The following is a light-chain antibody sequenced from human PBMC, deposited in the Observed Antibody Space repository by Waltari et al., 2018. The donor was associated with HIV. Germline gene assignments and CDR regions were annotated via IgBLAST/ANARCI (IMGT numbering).Light chain of an antibody. V-gene: IGKV3-20*01. CDR1: QSVTSRF. CDR2: RAS. CDR3: QQYGSSPPYT. Sequence: EIVLTQSPGPLSLSPGERATLYCRAMQSVTSRFLAWYQQKPGQAPRLLIYRASSRATGIPDRFSGSGSGTDFTLTISTLEPEDFAVYYCQQYGSSPPYTFGQGTKLEIK. J-gene: IGKJ2*01.